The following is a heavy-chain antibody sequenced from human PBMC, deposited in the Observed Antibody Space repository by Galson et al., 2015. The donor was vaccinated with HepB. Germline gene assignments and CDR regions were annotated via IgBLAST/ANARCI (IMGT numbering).Heavy chain of an antibody. J-gene: IGHJ3*02. V-gene: IGHV1-18*01. CDR2: ISAYNGNT. D-gene: IGHD4-17*01. Sequence: SVKVSCKASGYTFTSYGISWVRQAPGQGLEWMGWISAYNGNTNYAQKLQGRVTMTTDTSTSTAYMELRSLRSDDTAVYYCARGGWGTVTTSQGAFDIWGQGTMVTVSS. CDR1: GYTFTSYG. CDR3: ARGGWGTVTTSQGAFDI.